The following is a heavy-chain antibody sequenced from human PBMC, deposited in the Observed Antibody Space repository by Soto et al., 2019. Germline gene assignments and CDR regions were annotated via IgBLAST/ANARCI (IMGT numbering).Heavy chain of an antibody. Sequence: QVQLVESGGGVVQPGRSLRLSCAASGFTFSSYGMHWVRQAPGKGLEWVAVISYDGSNKYYADSVKGRFTISRDNSKNTLYLQMNSLRAEDTAVYYCAKVGRPGWGAFHIWGQGTMVTVSS. CDR1: GFTFSSYG. CDR3: AKVGRPGWGAFHI. V-gene: IGHV3-30*18. J-gene: IGHJ3*02. D-gene: IGHD3-10*01. CDR2: ISYDGSNK.